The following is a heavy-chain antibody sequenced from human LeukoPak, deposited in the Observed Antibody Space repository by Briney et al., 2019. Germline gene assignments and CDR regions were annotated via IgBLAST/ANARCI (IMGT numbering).Heavy chain of an antibody. CDR3: ARGLNRNDYGDYDY. D-gene: IGHD4-17*01. V-gene: IGHV4-59*01. CDR2: IYYTGST. Sequence: KSSETLSLTCTVSGGSLSNYWTWIRQPPGKGLEWIGYIYYTGSTSYNPSLKSRVTISVQTSKNQFSLKLSSVTAADTAVYYCARGLNRNDYGDYDYWGQGTLVTVSS. CDR1: GGSLSNY. J-gene: IGHJ4*02.